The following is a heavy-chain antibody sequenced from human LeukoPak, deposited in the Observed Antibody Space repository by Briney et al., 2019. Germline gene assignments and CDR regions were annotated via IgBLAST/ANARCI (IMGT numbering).Heavy chain of an antibody. J-gene: IGHJ6*03. V-gene: IGHV3-64*01. CDR1: GFTFSSYA. CDR2: ISSNGGST. D-gene: IGHD6-6*01. CDR3: ARLVYSSSSHYYYYMDV. Sequence: GGSLRLSCAASGFTFSSYAMHWVRQAPGKGLEYVSAISSNGGSTYYANSVKGRFTIPRDNSKNTLYLQMGSLRAEDMAVYYCARLVYSSSSHYYYYMDVWGKGTTVTVSS.